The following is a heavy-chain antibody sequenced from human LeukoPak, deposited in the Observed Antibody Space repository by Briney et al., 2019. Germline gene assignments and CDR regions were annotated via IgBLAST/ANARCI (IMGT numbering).Heavy chain of an antibody. CDR2: ISGSGGST. D-gene: IGHD3-10*01. J-gene: IGHJ3*02. Sequence: PGGSLRLSCAASGFTFSSYAMSWVRQAPGKGLEWVSAISGSGGSTYYADSVKGRFTISRDNAKSSLYLQMSSLRVEDTALYYCAKDSYGGSGSYYLYSFDMWGQGTRVTVSS. V-gene: IGHV3-23*01. CDR3: AKDSYGGSGSYYLYSFDM. CDR1: GFTFSSYA.